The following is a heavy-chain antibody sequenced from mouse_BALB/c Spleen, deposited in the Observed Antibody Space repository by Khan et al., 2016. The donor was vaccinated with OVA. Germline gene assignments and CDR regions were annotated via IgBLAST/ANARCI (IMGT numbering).Heavy chain of an antibody. J-gene: IGHJ3*01. CDR1: GYTFTSYW. CDR2: IDPYDTET. Sequence: QVQLQQSGAELVRPGASVKLSCEASGYTFTSYWMNWVKQSPEQGLEWIGRIDPYDTETHYNQNFKDKAILTVDKSSSTAYLQLSSLTSEDSAVYYCARNPFAYWGQGTLVTVSA. V-gene: IGHV1-52*01. CDR3: ARNPFAY.